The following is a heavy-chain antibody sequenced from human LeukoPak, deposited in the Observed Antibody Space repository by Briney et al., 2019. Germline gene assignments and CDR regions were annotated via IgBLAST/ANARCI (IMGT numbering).Heavy chain of an antibody. CDR1: GFAFSSYA. D-gene: IGHD4-11*01. CDR3: ASTTVEGDY. J-gene: IGHJ4*02. V-gene: IGHV3-23*01. Sequence: GGSMRLSCAASGFAFSSYAMSWVRQAPGKGLEWVSAISGSGGSTYYADSVKGRFTISRDNSKNTLYLQMNSLRAEDTAVYYCASTTVEGDYWGQGTLVTVSS. CDR2: ISGSGGST.